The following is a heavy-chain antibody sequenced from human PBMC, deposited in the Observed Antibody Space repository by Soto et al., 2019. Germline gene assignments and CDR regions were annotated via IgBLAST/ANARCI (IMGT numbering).Heavy chain of an antibody. CDR2: INHSGST. CDR1: GGSFSGYY. V-gene: IGHV4-34*01. Sequence: PSETLSLTCAVYGGSFSGYYWGWIRQPPGKGLEWIGEINHSGSTNYNPSLKSRVTISVDTSKNQFSLKLSAVTAADTAVYYCARGSYDGSGSYYNIFYFDYWGQGTLVTVSS. J-gene: IGHJ4*02. CDR3: ARGSYDGSGSYYNIFYFDY. D-gene: IGHD3-10*01.